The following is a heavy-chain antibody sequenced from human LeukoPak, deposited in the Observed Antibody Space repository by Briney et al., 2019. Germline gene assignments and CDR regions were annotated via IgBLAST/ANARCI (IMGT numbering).Heavy chain of an antibody. V-gene: IGHV3-15*01. CDR2: VKSKTNGGTT. J-gene: IGHJ4*02. D-gene: IGHD4-17*01. CDR1: GFTFINTW. CDR3: TKFDYAAFEY. Sequence: GGSLRLSCAASGFTFINTWMSWVRQAPGKGLEWIGRVKSKTNGGTTDYAAPVKGRFTISRDDSKNTLYLQMNSLKIEDTAVYYCTKFDYAAFEYWGQGALVTVSS.